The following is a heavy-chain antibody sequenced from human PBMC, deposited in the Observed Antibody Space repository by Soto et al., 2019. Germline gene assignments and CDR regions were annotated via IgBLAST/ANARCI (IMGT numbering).Heavy chain of an antibody. CDR3: ARTITGYFWAGAY. CDR2: IGGSGANT. V-gene: IGHV3-23*01. D-gene: IGHD1-1*01. Sequence: PGGSLRLSCAASGFTFNMYAMSWVRQAPGKGLEWVSGIGGSGANTYYADFVKGRFTISRDNSKNTLYLQMDSLRAEDTAIYYCARTITGYFWAGAYWGQGTLVNVSS. CDR1: GFTFNMYA. J-gene: IGHJ4*02.